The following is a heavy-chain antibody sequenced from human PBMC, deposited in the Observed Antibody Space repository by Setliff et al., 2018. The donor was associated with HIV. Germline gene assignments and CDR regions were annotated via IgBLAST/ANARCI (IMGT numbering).Heavy chain of an antibody. CDR3: ARYYDSSGYSLEDAFDI. D-gene: IGHD3-22*01. V-gene: IGHV4-59*12. CDR2: IYYSGST. J-gene: IGHJ3*02. CDR1: GGSITGYF. Sequence: SETLSLTCTVSGGSITGYFWSWIRQPPGKGLEWIGSIYYSGSTYYNPSLKSRVTISVDTSKNQFSLKLSSVTAADTAVYYCARYYDSSGYSLEDAFDIWGQGTKVTVSS.